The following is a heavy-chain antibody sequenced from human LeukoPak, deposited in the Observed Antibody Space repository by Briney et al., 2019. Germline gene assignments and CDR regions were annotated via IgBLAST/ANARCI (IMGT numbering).Heavy chain of an antibody. Sequence: GGSLRLSCAASGFTFSNCAMSWVRQAPEKGLEWVSGISGSGSSTYYADSVKGRFTISRDNSKNTLYLQMNSLRAEDTAVYYCAKDPGSSGEFDYWGQGTLVTVSS. CDR3: AKDPGSSGEFDY. J-gene: IGHJ4*02. CDR1: GFTFSNCA. CDR2: ISGSGSST. V-gene: IGHV3-23*01. D-gene: IGHD2-15*01.